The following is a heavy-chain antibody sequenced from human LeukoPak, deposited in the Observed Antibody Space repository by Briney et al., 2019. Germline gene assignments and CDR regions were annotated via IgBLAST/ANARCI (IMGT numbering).Heavy chain of an antibody. CDR3: ARERRGSFDY. J-gene: IGHJ4*02. CDR1: GFTFSSYA. CDR2: ISYDGSNK. D-gene: IGHD3-10*01. Sequence: GRSLRLSCAASGFTFSSYAMHWVRQAPGKGLEWVAVISYDGSNKYYADSVKGRFTISRDNSKNTLYLQMNSLGAEDTAVYYCARERRGSFDYWGQGTLVTVSS. V-gene: IGHV3-30*04.